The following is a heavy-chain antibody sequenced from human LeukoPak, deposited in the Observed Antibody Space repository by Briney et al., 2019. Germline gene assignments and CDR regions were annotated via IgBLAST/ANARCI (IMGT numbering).Heavy chain of an antibody. J-gene: IGHJ3*02. CDR2: IIPIFGIA. CDR1: GGTFSSYA. CDR3: ARSKDIVVVPAASNDAFDI. V-gene: IGHV1-69*04. D-gene: IGHD2-2*01. Sequence: ASVKVSCKASGGTFSSYAISWVRQAPGQGLEWMGRIIPIFGIANYAQKFQGRVTITADKSTSTAYMELSSLRSEDTAVYYCARSKDIVVVPAASNDAFDIWGQGTMVTVPS.